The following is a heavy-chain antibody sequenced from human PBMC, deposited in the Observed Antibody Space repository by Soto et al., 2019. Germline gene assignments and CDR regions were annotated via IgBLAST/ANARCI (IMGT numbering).Heavy chain of an antibody. D-gene: IGHD4-17*01. J-gene: IGHJ4*02. CDR2: IWYDGSNK. V-gene: IGHV3-33*01. CDR1: GFTFSSYG. CDR3: ARGVYGDFAYYFDC. Sequence: QVQLVESGGGVVQPGRSLRLSCAASGFTFSSYGMHWVRQAPGKGLEWVAVIWYDGSNKYYADSVKGRFTISRDNSKNTLCLQMNSLRAEDTAVYYCARGVYGDFAYYFDCWGQGSLVTVSS.